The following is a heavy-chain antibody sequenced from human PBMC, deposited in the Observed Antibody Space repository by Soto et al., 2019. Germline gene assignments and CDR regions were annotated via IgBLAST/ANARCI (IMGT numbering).Heavy chain of an antibody. CDR2: ISCSGGNT. Sequence: GGSLRLSCAACGFTCSISGMRWVCQAQGKGLEWVAVISCSGGNTYYADSVKGRFTISRDNSKNTLYLQMNSLRAEDTAVYYCAKDSGPYDTDAFDIWGQGTMVTVSS. V-gene: IGHV3-30*18. D-gene: IGHD3-22*01. CDR1: GFTCSISG. J-gene: IGHJ3*02. CDR3: AKDSGPYDTDAFDI.